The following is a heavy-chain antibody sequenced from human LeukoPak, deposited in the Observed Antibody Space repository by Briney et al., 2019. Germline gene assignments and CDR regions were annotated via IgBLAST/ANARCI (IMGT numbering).Heavy chain of an antibody. D-gene: IGHD5-24*01. CDR1: GFTVSNNY. V-gene: IGHV3-53*01. J-gene: IGHJ4*02. CDR3: ARSRDGYNYLYFNF. CDR2: IYSGGST. Sequence: WGSLRLSCAVSGFTVSNNYMSWVRQAPGKGLEWVSVIYSGGSTYYADSVKGRFTISRDSSKNTLYLQMNSLRAEDTAVYYCARSRDGYNYLYFNFWGQGTLVTVSS.